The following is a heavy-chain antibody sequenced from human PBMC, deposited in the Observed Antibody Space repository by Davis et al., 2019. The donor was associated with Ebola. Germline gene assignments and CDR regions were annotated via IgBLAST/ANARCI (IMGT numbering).Heavy chain of an antibody. CDR1: GGSFSGYY. V-gene: IGHV4-34*01. CDR2: INHSGST. CDR3: ARSDYYGSGSFDY. Sequence: SETLSLTCAVYGGSFSGYYWNWIRQPPGKGLEWIGEINHSGSTSYNPSLKTRVTISVDTSKNQFSLKVTSVTAADTAVYYCARSDYYGSGSFDYWGQGTLVTVSS. D-gene: IGHD3-10*01. J-gene: IGHJ4*02.